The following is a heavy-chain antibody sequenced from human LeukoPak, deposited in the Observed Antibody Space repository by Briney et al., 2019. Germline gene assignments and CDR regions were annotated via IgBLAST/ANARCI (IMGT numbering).Heavy chain of an antibody. D-gene: IGHD3-10*01. CDR2: VSPNGYTK. Sequence: GGSLRLSCAASGFTLSNYNMNWVRQTPGKGLEWVSYVSPNGYTKHYADAVKGRFTISRDNAKDSLYLQMNSLRPGDTAMYYCASLGGGWFGEFFQRPFDYWGQGTLVTVSS. J-gene: IGHJ4*02. V-gene: IGHV3-48*01. CDR1: GFTLSNYN. CDR3: ASLGGGWFGEFFQRPFDY.